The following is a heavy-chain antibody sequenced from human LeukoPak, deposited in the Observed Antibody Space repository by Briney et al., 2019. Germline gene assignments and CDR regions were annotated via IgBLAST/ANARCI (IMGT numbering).Heavy chain of an antibody. CDR1: GYSISSGYY. CDR3: AREHRGISARV. Sequence: NPLETLSLTCAVSGYSISSGYYWGWIRQPPGKGLEWIGSIYHSGSTYYNPSLKSRVTISVDTSKNQFSLKLSSVTAADTAVYYCAREHRGISARVRGQGTLVTVSS. J-gene: IGHJ4*02. CDR2: IYHSGST. V-gene: IGHV4-38-2*02. D-gene: IGHD6-25*01.